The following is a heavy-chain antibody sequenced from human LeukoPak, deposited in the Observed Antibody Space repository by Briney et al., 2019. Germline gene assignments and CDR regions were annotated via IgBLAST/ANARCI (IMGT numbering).Heavy chain of an antibody. V-gene: IGHV1-8*01. J-gene: IGHJ4*02. CDR1: GYTFSSHD. D-gene: IGHD2-2*01. CDR2: MNLNSGDT. Sequence: GASVKVSCKASGYTFSSHDIYWVRQAPGQGLEWMGWMNLNSGDTYYAQNFQGRFSITSDTPKSTTYMDLASLAPEDTAVYYCARVPVPAPRRGLYFDYWGQGTLITVSS. CDR3: ARVPVPAPRRGLYFDY.